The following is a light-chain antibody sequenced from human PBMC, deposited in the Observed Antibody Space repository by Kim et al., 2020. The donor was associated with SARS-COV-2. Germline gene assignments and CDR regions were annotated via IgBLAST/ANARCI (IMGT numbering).Light chain of an antibody. CDR2: SNN. V-gene: IGLV1-44*01. CDR3: AAWDDSLNGHVV. Sequence: QRVTISCSGSSSNIGSNPVNWYQQLPGTAPKLLIYSNNQRPSGVPDRFSGSKSGTSASLAISGLQSEDEADYYCAAWDDSLNGHVVLGGGTQLTVL. CDR1: SSNIGSNP. J-gene: IGLJ2*01.